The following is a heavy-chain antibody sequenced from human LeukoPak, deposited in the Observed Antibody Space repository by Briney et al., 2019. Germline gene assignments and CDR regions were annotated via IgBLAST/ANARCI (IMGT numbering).Heavy chain of an antibody. Sequence: ESLKIYFKCSGYSFTSYWLGWVRQMPGKGLEWVGVIYPGDSDPRYSPSFQGQVTISADKSISTAYLQWRSLNASDTAMYYCARSTGTRPGYYFDYWGQGTLVTVSS. V-gene: IGHV5-51*01. CDR3: ARSTGTRPGYYFDY. CDR1: GYSFTSYW. CDR2: IYPGDSDP. J-gene: IGHJ4*02. D-gene: IGHD1-1*01.